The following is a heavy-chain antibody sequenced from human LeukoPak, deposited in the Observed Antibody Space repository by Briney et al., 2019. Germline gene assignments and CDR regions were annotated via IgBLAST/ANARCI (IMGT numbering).Heavy chain of an antibody. Sequence: GGSLRLSCAASGFTFSSYSMNWVRQAPGKGLEWVSSISSSSSYIYYADSVKGRFTISRDNAKNSLYLQMNSLRAEDTAVYYCAKDLVKYGMDVWGQGTTVTVSS. V-gene: IGHV3-21*04. CDR3: AKDLVKYGMDV. J-gene: IGHJ6*02. CDR2: ISSSSSYI. CDR1: GFTFSSYS. D-gene: IGHD4-23*01.